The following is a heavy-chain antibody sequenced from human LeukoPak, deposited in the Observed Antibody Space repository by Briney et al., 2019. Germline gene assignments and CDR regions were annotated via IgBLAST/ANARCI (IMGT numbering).Heavy chain of an antibody. CDR2: IGAYNGNT. Sequence: ASVKVSCKTSGYTFTARFIHWVRQAPGQGLEWMGWIGAYNGNTNYAQKLQGRVTMTTDTSTSTAYMELRSLRSDDTAVYYCARDRTMVRGVIGYWGQGTLVTVSS. V-gene: IGHV1-18*04. J-gene: IGHJ4*02. CDR3: ARDRTMVRGVIGY. D-gene: IGHD3-10*01. CDR1: GYTFTARF.